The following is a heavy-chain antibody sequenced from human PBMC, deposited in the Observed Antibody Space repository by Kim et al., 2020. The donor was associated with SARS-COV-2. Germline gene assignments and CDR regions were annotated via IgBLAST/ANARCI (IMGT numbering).Heavy chain of an antibody. D-gene: IGHD1-1*01. CDR3: ARDRTDQYNWNDMGYDY. J-gene: IGHJ4*02. V-gene: IGHV4-39*07. Sequence: LKSRVTISVDTSKNQFSLKLSSVTAADTAVYYCARDRTDQYNWNDMGYDYWGQGTLVTVSS.